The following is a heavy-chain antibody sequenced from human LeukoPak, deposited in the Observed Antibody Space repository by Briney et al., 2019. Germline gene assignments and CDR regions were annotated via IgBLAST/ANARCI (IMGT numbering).Heavy chain of an antibody. CDR3: ARGRPAYGSGSYYKGTIDY. Sequence: ASVKVSCKASGYTFTSYYMHWVRQAPGQGLELMGIINPSGGSTSYAQKFQGRVTMTRDTSTSTVYMELSSLRSEDTAVYYCARGRPAYGSGSYYKGTIDYWGQGTLVTVSS. J-gene: IGHJ4*02. CDR1: GYTFTSYY. CDR2: INPSGGST. D-gene: IGHD3-10*01. V-gene: IGHV1-46*01.